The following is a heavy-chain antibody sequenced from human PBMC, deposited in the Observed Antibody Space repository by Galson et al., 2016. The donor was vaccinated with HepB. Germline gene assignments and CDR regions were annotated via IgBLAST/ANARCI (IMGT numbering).Heavy chain of an antibody. D-gene: IGHD6-19*01. Sequence: SLRLSCAASGFTFSNHAMSWVRQAPGKGLEWVSVITGSGVPYYADSVKGRFTISRDNSKNTLFLQMNSLRAEDTAIYYCTFESTQSSMAGNYWGQGTLVTVSS. V-gene: IGHV3-23*01. J-gene: IGHJ4*02. CDR2: ITGSGVP. CDR3: TFESTQSSMAGNY. CDR1: GFTFSNHA.